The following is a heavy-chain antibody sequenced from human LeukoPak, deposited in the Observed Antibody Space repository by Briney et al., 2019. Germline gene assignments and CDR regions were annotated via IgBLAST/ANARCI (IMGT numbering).Heavy chain of an antibody. CDR2: ISYGGIDK. CDR3: ARESWSDSVAFDI. CDR1: VFNFSSYA. D-gene: IGHD3-3*01. Sequence: GTSLRLSCAASVFNFSSYAMYRVRQAPGEGLEWVGLISYGGIDKSYADSVKGRFTISRDSSKRTLYLQMNSLRAEETARYYCARESWSDSVAFDIWGLGTMVIVSS. J-gene: IGHJ3*02. V-gene: IGHV3-30*04.